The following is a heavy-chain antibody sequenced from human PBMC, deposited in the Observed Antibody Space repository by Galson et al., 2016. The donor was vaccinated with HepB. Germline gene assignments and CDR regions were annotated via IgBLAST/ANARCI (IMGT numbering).Heavy chain of an antibody. Sequence: SLRLSCAATGLTFSNYAMTWVRQAPGKGLEWVSSIRGDTTTTYYAASVKGRFTISRDNSKNTFYLQMNSLRAEDTASYYCAKGGVSTWYISPHFVDPWGQGTLVTVSS. D-gene: IGHD6-13*01. CDR2: IRGDTTTT. CDR3: AKGGVSTWYISPHFVDP. CDR1: GLTFSNYA. V-gene: IGHV3-23*01. J-gene: IGHJ5*02.